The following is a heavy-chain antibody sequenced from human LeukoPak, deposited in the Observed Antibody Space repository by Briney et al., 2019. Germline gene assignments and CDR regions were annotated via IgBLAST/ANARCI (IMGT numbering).Heavy chain of an antibody. CDR3: ARVRGAITYYFDY. CDR2: IGDSGGRT. J-gene: IGHJ4*02. CDR1: GFSFSAFA. V-gene: IGHV3-23*01. D-gene: IGHD1-26*01. Sequence: GGSLRLSCAASGFSFSAFAGGWVRQAPGKGLEWVSVIGDSGGRTHYADSVKGRFTFSRDNSMNTLYLQMNSLRGEDTAVYYCARVRGAITYYFDYCGQGTLVTVSS.